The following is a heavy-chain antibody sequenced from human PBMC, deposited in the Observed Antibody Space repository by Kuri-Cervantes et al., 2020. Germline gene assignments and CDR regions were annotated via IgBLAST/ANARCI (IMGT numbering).Heavy chain of an antibody. CDR3: AKDGYFYGASWYFDL. J-gene: IGHJ2*01. CDR2: ISGSGGST. D-gene: IGHD4-17*01. V-gene: IGHV3-23*01. Sequence: GGSLRLSCAASGFTFSNYAMTWVRQAPGKGLEWVSAISGSGGSTYYADSVKGRFTISRDNSKNTLYLQMSSLRAEDTAVYYCAKDGYFYGASWYFDLWGRGTLVTVSS. CDR1: GFTFSNYA.